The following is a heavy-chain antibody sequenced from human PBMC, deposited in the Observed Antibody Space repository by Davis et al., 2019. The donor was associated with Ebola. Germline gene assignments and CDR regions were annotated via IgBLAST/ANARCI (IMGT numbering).Heavy chain of an antibody. CDR3: ARKSSTSAAGAFDI. J-gene: IGHJ3*02. V-gene: IGHV4-31*03. CDR1: GGSISSGGYY. Sequence: PSETLSLTCTVSGGSISSGGYYWSWIRQHPGKGLEWIGYIYYSGSTYYNPSLKSRVTISVDTSKNQFSLKLSSVTAADTAVYYCARKSSTSAAGAFDIWGQGTMVTVSS. D-gene: IGHD2-2*01. CDR2: IYYSGST.